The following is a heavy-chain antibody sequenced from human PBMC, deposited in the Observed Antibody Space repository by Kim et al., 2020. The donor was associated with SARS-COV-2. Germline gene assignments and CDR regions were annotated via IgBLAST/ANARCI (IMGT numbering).Heavy chain of an antibody. CDR3: ARDQRWELRSYYYYAMDV. V-gene: IGHV1-46*01. CDR1: EYTFTSYY. J-gene: IGHJ6*02. D-gene: IGHD1-26*01. Sequence: ASVKVSCKASEYTFTSYYMHWVRQAPGQGLEWMGIINPSGGSTTYSEKFQGRVTMTRDTSTTTVYMDLSSLTSEDTAVYYCARDQRWELRSYYYYAMDVWGQGTTVTVSS. CDR2: INPSGGST.